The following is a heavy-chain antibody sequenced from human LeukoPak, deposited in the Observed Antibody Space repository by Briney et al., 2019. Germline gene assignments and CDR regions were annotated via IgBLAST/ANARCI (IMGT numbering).Heavy chain of an antibody. CDR2: IWYDGSNK. Sequence: PGGSLRLSCAASGFTFSSYGMHWVRQAPGKGLEWVAVIWYDGSNKYYADSVKGRFTISRDNSKNTLYLQMNSLRAEDTAVYYCARGTDSITIFGVARSWFDPWGQGTLVTVSS. CDR1: GFTFSSYG. CDR3: ARGTDSITIFGVARSWFDP. D-gene: IGHD3-3*01. J-gene: IGHJ5*02. V-gene: IGHV3-33*01.